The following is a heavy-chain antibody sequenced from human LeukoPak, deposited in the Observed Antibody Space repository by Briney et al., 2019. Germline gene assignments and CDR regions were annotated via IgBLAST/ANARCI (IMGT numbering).Heavy chain of an antibody. V-gene: IGHV4-39*07. CDR3: ARASCGGSCYLPFWFDP. J-gene: IGHJ5*02. CDR1: GGSISSSSYY. CDR2: IYYSGST. D-gene: IGHD2-15*01. Sequence: RTSETLSLTCTVSGGSISSSSYYWGWIRQPPGKGLEWIGSIYYSGSTYYNPSLKSRVTISIDTSKNQFSLKLSSVTAADTAVYYCARASCGGSCYLPFWFDPWGQGTLVTVSS.